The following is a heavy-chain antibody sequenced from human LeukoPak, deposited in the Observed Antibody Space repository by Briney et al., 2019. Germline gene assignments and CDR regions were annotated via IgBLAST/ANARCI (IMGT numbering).Heavy chain of an antibody. D-gene: IGHD5-18*01. Sequence: GGSLRLSCAASGFTFNTYWMSWVREAPGKGLEWVANIKEDESEKYYVDSVKGRFTISRDNAKNSLYLQMNSLRAEDTAMYYCARIQLWFGVTPGDYWGQGTLVTVSS. CDR2: IKEDESEK. CDR1: GFTFNTYW. J-gene: IGHJ4*02. V-gene: IGHV3-7*01. CDR3: ARIQLWFGVTPGDY.